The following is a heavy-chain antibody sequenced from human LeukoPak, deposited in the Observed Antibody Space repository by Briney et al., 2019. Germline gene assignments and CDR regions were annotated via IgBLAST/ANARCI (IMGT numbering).Heavy chain of an antibody. Sequence: ASVKVSCKASGYTFTSYGISWVRQAPGQGLEWMGWISAYNGNTNYAQKLQGRVTMTTDTSTSTAYMELRSLRSDDTAVYYCARSPIDLFHGGYEFNYWGQGTLVTVSS. V-gene: IGHV1-18*01. D-gene: IGHD5-12*01. CDR3: ARSPIDLFHGGYEFNY. CDR1: GYTFTSYG. CDR2: ISAYNGNT. J-gene: IGHJ4*02.